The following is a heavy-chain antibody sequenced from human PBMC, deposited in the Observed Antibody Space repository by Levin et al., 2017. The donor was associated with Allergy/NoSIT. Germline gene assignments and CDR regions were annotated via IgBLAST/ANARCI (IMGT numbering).Heavy chain of an antibody. V-gene: IGHV3-23*01. D-gene: IGHD1-1*01. CDR1: GFTISEYA. CDR3: AKKQGGTSGFSFDV. J-gene: IGHJ3*01. Sequence: GGSLRLSCAVSGFTISEYAMAWVRQAPGKGLEWVSVITGGGFNTYYGDSVKGRFTVSRDDSKATLYLDLNSLRAEDTAVYYCAKKQGGTSGFSFDVWGQGTMVTVSS. CDR2: ITGGGFNT.